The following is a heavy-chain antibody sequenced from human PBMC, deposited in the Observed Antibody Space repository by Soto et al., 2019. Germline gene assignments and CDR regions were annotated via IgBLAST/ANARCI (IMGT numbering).Heavy chain of an antibody. D-gene: IGHD3-10*01. CDR1: GGTFNTYA. J-gene: IGHJ4*02. Sequence: QVQLVQSGAEMKKPGSSVKVSCQSSGGTFNTYAMNWVRQAPGQGPEWMGDISPMFGAANYAPKFQGIVTITADESACTSYMQLSSLTSEDTARYFCAREVQVHTPAFVYWGQGTLVTVSS. V-gene: IGHV1-69*19. CDR3: AREVQVHTPAFVY. CDR2: ISPMFGAA.